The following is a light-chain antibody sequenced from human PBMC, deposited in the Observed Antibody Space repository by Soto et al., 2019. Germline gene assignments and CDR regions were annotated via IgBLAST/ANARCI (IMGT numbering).Light chain of an antibody. V-gene: IGLV1-47*01. CDR3: AAWDDSLSGHVV. CDR2: RNN. J-gene: IGLJ2*01. CDR1: SSSIGTNY. Sequence: QSVLTQPPSASGTPGQRVIISCSGSSSSIGTNYVHWYQHLPGTAPKLLIYRNNHRPSGVPDRFSGSKSGTSASLAISGLQSEDEADYYCAAWDDSLSGHVVFGGGTQLTVL.